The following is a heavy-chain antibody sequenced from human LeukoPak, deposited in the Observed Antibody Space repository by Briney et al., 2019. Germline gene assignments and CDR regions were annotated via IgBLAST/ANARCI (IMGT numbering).Heavy chain of an antibody. D-gene: IGHD6-19*01. J-gene: IGHJ4*02. CDR2: IWYDGSNK. V-gene: IGHV3-33*08. Sequence: GRSLRLSCAASGFTFSSYGMHWVRQAPGKGLEWVAVIWYDGSNKYYADSVKGRFTISRDNSKNTLYLQMNGLRAEDTAMYYCARVGAVAAVDYWGQGTLVTVPS. CDR3: ARVGAVAAVDY. CDR1: GFTFSSYG.